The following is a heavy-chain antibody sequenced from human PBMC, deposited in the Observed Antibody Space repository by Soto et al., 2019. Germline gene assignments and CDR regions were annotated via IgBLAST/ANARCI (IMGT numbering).Heavy chain of an antibody. Sequence: DILSLICTVSCGAINYYYWTWIRQSPGKGLEWIGYVSSTGNTNYNPSLKSRVTLSLDTSTNEVSLSLASVTAADAAVYFCARFSPPRKSYDSNPGWFDPWGQGILVTVSS. J-gene: IGHJ5*02. D-gene: IGHD3-22*01. CDR2: VSSTGNT. CDR1: CGAINYYY. V-gene: IGHV4-59*07. CDR3: ARFSPPRKSYDSNPGWFDP.